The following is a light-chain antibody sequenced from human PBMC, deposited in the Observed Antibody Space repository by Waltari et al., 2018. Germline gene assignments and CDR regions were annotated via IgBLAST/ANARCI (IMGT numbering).Light chain of an antibody. Sequence: EIVLTQSPATLSSSPGERATLSCRASQSVHNYLAWYQQKPGQAPRLLIYGASTRATGVPARLSGIGSGTYFTLTISSLEPDDFAVYYCHQRANWPPFTFGPGTKVDI. CDR1: QSVHNY. CDR3: HQRANWPPFT. V-gene: IGKV3-11*01. CDR2: GAS. J-gene: IGKJ3*01.